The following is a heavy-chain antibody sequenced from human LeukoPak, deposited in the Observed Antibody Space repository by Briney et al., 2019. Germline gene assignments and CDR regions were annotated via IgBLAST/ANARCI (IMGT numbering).Heavy chain of an antibody. V-gene: IGHV3-23*01. CDR2: ISGSGGST. CDR1: GFTFGSYA. D-gene: IGHD6-19*01. Sequence: GGSLRLSCATSGFTFGSYAMNWVRQAPGKGLEWVSAISGSGGSTYYADSVKGRFTISRDNSKNTLYLQMNSLRAEDTAVYYCAKRAGRIAVAGGVLNWFDPGGQGTLVTVSS. J-gene: IGHJ5*02. CDR3: AKRAGRIAVAGGVLNWFDP.